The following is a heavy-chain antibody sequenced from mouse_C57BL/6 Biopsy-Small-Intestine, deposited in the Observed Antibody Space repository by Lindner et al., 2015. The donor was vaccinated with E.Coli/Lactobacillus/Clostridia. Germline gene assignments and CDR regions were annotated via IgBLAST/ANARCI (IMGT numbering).Heavy chain of an antibody. Sequence: VQLQESGPGLVAPSQSLSITCTVSGFSLTSYVISWVRQPPGKGLEWLGVIWTGGGTNYNSVLKSRLSISKDNSKSQVFLKMNSLQTDDTARYYCARGGYYGSSPWYFDVWGTGTTVTVSS. J-gene: IGHJ1*03. CDR3: ARGGYYGSSPWYFDV. CDR2: IWTGGGT. D-gene: IGHD1-1*01. V-gene: IGHV2-9-1*01. CDR1: GFSLTSYV.